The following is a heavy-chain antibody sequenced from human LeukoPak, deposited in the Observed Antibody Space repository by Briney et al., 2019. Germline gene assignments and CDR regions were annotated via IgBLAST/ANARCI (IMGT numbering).Heavy chain of an antibody. CDR2: IYYSGST. D-gene: IGHD2-2*02. J-gene: IGHJ3*02. CDR3: ARSVIVVVPAAIKFKNDAFDI. V-gene: IGHV4-59*12. CDR1: GGSISSYY. Sequence: SETLSLTCTVSGGSISSYYWSWIRQPPGKGLEWIGYIYYSGSTNYNPSLKSRVTMSVDTSKNQFSLKLSSVTAADTAVYYCARSVIVVVPAAIKFKNDAFDIWGQGTMVTVSS.